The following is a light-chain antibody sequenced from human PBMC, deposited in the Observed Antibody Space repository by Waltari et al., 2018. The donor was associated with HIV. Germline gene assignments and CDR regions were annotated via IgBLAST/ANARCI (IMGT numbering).Light chain of an antibody. V-gene: IGLV1-44*01. Sequence: QSVLTQPPSASGTPGQRVTISCSGRNSNIGSNTVSWYKQLPGTAPKLLIYSDDQRPAGVPDRFSGSEAGTSAALAISGLQSEDEAECYCAVGDDGLNGPEFGGGTKLTVL. CDR1: NSNIGSNT. CDR2: SDD. CDR3: AVGDDGLNGPE. J-gene: IGLJ3*02.